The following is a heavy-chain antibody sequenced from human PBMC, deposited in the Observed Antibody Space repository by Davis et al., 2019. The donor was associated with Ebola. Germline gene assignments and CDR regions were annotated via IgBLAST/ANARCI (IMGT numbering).Heavy chain of an antibody. CDR1: GFTFSSYE. CDR3: ARVETYCGGDCYPEYFDY. D-gene: IGHD2-21*01. J-gene: IGHJ4*02. V-gene: IGHV3-48*03. CDR2: ISSSGSTI. Sequence: GESLKISCAASGFTFSSYELNCVRQAPGKGLEWVSYISSSGSTIYYADSVKGRFTIPRDNAKNPLYLQMNSLRAEETAVYYCARVETYCGGDCYPEYFDYWGQGTLVTVSS.